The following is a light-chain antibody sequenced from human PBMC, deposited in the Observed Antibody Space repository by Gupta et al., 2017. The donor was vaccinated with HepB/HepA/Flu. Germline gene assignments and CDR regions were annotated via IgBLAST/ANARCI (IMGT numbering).Light chain of an antibody. CDR2: DAS. Sequence: DIQMTQSPSSLSASVGDRVTITCQASQDISNYLNWYQQKPGKAPKLLIYDASNLETGVPSRFSGSGSGTDFTFTISSLQPEDIATYYCQQEDNLPITFGQGTLLEIK. CDR3: QQEDNLPIT. J-gene: IGKJ5*01. CDR1: QDISNY. V-gene: IGKV1-33*01.